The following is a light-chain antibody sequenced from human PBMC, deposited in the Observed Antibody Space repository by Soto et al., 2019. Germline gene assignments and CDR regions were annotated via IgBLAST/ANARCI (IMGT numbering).Light chain of an antibody. Sequence: QLVLTQPPSVSGAPGQKVTISCTRSSSNIGAAYDVHWYQHLPGTAPKLLIYGNNNRPSGVPDRFSGSKSGTSASLAITGLQAEDEADYYCQSYDSSLSGWVFGGGTKLHRP. CDR1: SSNIGAAYD. J-gene: IGLJ3*02. CDR2: GNN. V-gene: IGLV1-40*01. CDR3: QSYDSSLSGWV.